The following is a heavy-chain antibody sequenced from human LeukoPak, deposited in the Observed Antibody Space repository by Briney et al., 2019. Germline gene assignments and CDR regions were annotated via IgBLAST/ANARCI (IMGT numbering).Heavy chain of an antibody. D-gene: IGHD2-21*01. Sequence: SETLSLTCTVSGGSTSSYYWNWIRQPPGKGLEWIGYIYYSGSTNYNPSLKSRVTISVDTSKNQFSLKLTSVTAADTAVYYCARGQRGLPYWGQGTLVTVSS. V-gene: IGHV4-59*01. J-gene: IGHJ4*02. CDR2: IYYSGST. CDR3: ARGQRGLPY. CDR1: GGSTSSYY.